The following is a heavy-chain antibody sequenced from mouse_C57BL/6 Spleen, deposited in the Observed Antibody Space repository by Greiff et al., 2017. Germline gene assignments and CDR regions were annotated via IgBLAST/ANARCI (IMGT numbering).Heavy chain of an antibody. Sequence: EVKLMESEGGLVQPGSSMTLSCTASGFTFSDYYMAWVRQVPEKGLEWVANINYDGSSAYYLASLQSRFIISSDNAKNILYLQISSRKSEDTATNYCAREGDDYGSSYDYWGQGTTLTVSS. CDR3: AREGDDYGSSYDY. J-gene: IGHJ2*01. CDR2: INYDGSSA. D-gene: IGHD1-1*01. V-gene: IGHV5-16*01. CDR1: GFTFSDYY.